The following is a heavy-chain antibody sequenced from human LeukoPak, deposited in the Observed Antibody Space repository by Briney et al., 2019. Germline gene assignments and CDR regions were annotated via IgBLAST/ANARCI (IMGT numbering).Heavy chain of an antibody. CDR2: INPNSGGT. CDR1: GYTFTGYY. CDR3: ARAIAARGSKNFDY. Sequence: ASVKVSCKASGYTFTGYYMHWVRQAPGQGLEWMGWINPNSGGTNYAQKFQGRVTMTRDTSISTAYMELSRLRSDDTAVYYCARAIAARGSKNFDYWGQGTLVTVPS. V-gene: IGHV1-2*02. J-gene: IGHJ4*02. D-gene: IGHD6-6*01.